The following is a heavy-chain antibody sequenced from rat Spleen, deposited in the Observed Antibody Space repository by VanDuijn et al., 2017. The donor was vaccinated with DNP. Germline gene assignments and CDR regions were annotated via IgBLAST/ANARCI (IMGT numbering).Heavy chain of an antibody. CDR2: IVFDGSNT. V-gene: IGHV5-7*01. D-gene: IGHD3-4*01. J-gene: IGHJ2*01. CDR3: ATNNYFDY. Sequence: EVQLVESGGDLVQPGRSLKLSCAASGFTFSDFTMAWVRQSPEKGLEWIASIVFDGSNTYCRDSVRGRFTISRDNAKSTLYLQMDSLRSEDTATYYCATNNYFDYWGQGVMVTVSS. CDR1: GFTFSDFT.